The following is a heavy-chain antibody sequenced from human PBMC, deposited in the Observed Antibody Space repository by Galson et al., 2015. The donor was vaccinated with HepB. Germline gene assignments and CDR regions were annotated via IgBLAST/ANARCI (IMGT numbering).Heavy chain of an antibody. J-gene: IGHJ4*02. Sequence: SLRLSCAASGFTFSDFYVSWIRQAPGKGLEWVSYISSSGTTIYYADSVKGRFTIPRDNSKNTLYLQMNSVRAEDTAVYYCARDQGYCSGITCLIYDYWGQGTVVTVS. D-gene: IGHD2-2*01. CDR1: GFTFSDFY. CDR3: ARDQGYCSGITCLIYDY. CDR2: ISSSGTTI. V-gene: IGHV3-11*01.